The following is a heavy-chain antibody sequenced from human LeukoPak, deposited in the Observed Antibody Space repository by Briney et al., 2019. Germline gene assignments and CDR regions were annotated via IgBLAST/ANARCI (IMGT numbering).Heavy chain of an antibody. CDR1: GFTFINYS. D-gene: IGHD4-17*01. CDR2: ISTNSAFI. Sequence: GGSLRLSCTASGFTFINYSMNWVRQAPGKGLEWVSSISTNSAFIYYADSVRGRFTISRDNTKNSLYLQMDSLTADDTAVYFRACLRGPSDYWGQGTLVTVSS. CDR3: ACLRGPSDY. V-gene: IGHV3-21*01. J-gene: IGHJ4*02.